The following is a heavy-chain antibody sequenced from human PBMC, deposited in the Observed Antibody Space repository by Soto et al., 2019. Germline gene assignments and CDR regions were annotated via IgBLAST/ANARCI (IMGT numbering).Heavy chain of an antibody. J-gene: IGHJ4*02. Sequence: SGTLSLTCTVSGGSISSYYWSWIRQPPGKGLEWIGYIYYSGSTNYNPSLKSRVTISVDTSKNQFSLKLSSVTAADTAVYYCARSGYGGIDYWGQGTLVTVSS. D-gene: IGHD4-17*01. V-gene: IGHV4-59*01. CDR2: IYYSGST. CDR3: ARSGYGGIDY. CDR1: GGSISSYY.